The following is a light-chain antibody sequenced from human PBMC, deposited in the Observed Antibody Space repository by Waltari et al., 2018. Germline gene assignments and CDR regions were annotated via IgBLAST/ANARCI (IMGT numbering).Light chain of an antibody. CDR3: QQTYNVPPIT. Sequence: DLQMTQSPSSLSASIGDRVTITCRASQTIATSLNWYQQKRGKAPQLLIYDASTLRSGVPSRFSGSCSGTDFTLTISSLQPEDFATYYCQQTYNVPPITFGQGTRLDIK. CDR2: DAS. CDR1: QTIATS. J-gene: IGKJ5*01. V-gene: IGKV1-39*01.